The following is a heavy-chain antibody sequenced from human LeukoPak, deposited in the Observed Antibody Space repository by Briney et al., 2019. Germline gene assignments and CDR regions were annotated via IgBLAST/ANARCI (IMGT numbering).Heavy chain of an antibody. Sequence: GGSLRLSCAASGFTFSDYYMSWIRQAPGKGLEWVSYISSSGSTIYYADSVKGRFTISRDNSKNTLYVQMNSLRAEDTAVYYCAKEGYSRGYYSYYYMDVWGKGTTVTVSS. CDR2: ISSSGSTI. V-gene: IGHV3-11*04. J-gene: IGHJ6*03. CDR3: AKEGYSRGYYSYYYMDV. D-gene: IGHD6-13*01. CDR1: GFTFSDYY.